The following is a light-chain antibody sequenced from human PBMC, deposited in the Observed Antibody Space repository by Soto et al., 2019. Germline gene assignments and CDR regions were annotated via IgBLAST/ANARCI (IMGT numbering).Light chain of an antibody. J-gene: IGKJ1*01. V-gene: IGKV3-20*01. CDR2: GAS. CDR1: QSVGSSY. CDR3: QQYGSSPS. Sequence: EIVLTQSPGTLSLSPGERATLSCRASQSVGSSYLAWYLQKPGQAPRLLIYGASDRATGIPDRFSGSGSGTDFTLTISRLEPEDFAVYYCQQYGSSPSFGQGTKVDIK.